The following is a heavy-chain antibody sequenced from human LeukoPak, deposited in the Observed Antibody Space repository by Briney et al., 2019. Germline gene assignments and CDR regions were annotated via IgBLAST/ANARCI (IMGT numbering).Heavy chain of an antibody. Sequence: SVKVSCKASGGTFSSYAISWVRQAPGQGLEWMGRIIPILGIANYAQKFQGRVTITADKSTSTAYMELSSLRSEDTAVYYCARENPGDTVTSLYYYYGMDVWGQGTTVTVSS. CDR1: GGTFSSYA. J-gene: IGHJ6*02. D-gene: IGHD4-17*01. CDR2: IIPILGIA. CDR3: ARENPGDTVTSLYYYYGMDV. V-gene: IGHV1-69*04.